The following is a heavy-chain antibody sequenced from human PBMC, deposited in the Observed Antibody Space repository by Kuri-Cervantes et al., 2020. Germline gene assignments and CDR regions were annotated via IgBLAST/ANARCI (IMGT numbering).Heavy chain of an antibody. CDR1: GFTFSRYS. J-gene: IGHJ5*01. D-gene: IGHD3-22*01. CDR3: AREHFHDNSGYYYTRWFES. CDR2: ISSSSSTI. V-gene: IGHV3-48*01. Sequence: GESLKISCASSGFTFSRYSMNWVRQATGKGLEWVSYISSSSSTIYYADYVKGRYTISRDSAKNSLYLQMNSLRAENTAVYYFAREHFHDNSGYYYTRWFESWGQGTLVTVSS.